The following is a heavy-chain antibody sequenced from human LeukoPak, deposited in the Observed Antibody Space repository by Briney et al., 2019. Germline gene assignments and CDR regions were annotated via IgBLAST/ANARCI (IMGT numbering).Heavy chain of an antibody. Sequence: SHTLCRTCTDSAGSSSSYYWSWIRPPGGKGLEWIGRIYTSGSTNYNPSLKSRVTMSVDTSKNQFSLKLSSVTAADTAVYYCASGGYSYFDYWGQGTLVTVSS. V-gene: IGHV4-4*07. CDR3: ASGGYSYFDY. CDR2: IYTSGST. J-gene: IGHJ4*02. D-gene: IGHD3-22*01. CDR1: AGSSSSYY.